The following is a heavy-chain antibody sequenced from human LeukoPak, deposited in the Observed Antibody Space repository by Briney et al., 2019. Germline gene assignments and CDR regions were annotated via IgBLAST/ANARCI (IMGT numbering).Heavy chain of an antibody. Sequence: GASVTVSCKASGYTFTGYHMHWVRQAPGQGLEWMGWINPNSGGTNYAQKFQGRVNMTRDASISTAYMELSRLRSDDTAVYYCARDLGGYLDHWGQGTLVTVSS. J-gene: IGHJ4*02. CDR3: ARDLGGYLDH. V-gene: IGHV1-2*02. CDR1: GYTFTGYH. CDR2: INPNSGGT. D-gene: IGHD2-15*01.